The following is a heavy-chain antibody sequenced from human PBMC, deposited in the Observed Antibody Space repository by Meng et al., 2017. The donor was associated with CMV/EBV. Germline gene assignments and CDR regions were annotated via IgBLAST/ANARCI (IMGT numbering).Heavy chain of an antibody. CDR2: IIPIFGTA. J-gene: IGHJ4*02. Sequence: SVKVSCKASGGTFSSYAISWVRQAPGQGLEWMGGIIPIFGTANYAQKFQGRVTITTDESTSTAYMELSSLRSDDTAVYYCAMGGDYGDYHDPFDYWGQGTLVTVSS. CDR3: AMGGDYGDYHDPFDY. D-gene: IGHD4-17*01. CDR1: GGTFSSYA. V-gene: IGHV1-69*05.